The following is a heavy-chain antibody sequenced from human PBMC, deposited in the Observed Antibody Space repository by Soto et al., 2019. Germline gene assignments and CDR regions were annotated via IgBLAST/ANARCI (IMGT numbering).Heavy chain of an antibody. CDR1: GYTFRNYY. V-gene: IGHV1-46*01. D-gene: IGHD3-22*01. J-gene: IGHJ4*02. Sequence: ASVVSCKASGYTFRNYYIHWVRQAPGQGLEWMGLINPSGGATSYSQRFQGRVTITKDSSTSTVYMELSSLGSEDTAVYYCGRAFDRSGLYWGQGTLVTVSS. CDR3: GRAFDRSGLY. CDR2: INPSGGAT.